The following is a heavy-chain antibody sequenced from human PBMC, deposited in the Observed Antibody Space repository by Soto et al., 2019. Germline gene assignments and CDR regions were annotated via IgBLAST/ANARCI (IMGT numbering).Heavy chain of an antibody. J-gene: IGHJ6*02. V-gene: IGHV4-39*01. D-gene: IGHD3-10*01. CDR2: IYYSGST. CDR3: ARRITMVREPIYYYYGMDV. CDR1: GGSISSSSYY. Sequence: KQSQTLSLTCTVSGGSISSSSYYWGWIRQPPGKGLEWIGSIYYSGSTYYNPSLKSRVTISVDTSKNQFSLKLSSVTAADTAVYYCARRITMVREPIYYYYGMDVWGQGTTVTVSS.